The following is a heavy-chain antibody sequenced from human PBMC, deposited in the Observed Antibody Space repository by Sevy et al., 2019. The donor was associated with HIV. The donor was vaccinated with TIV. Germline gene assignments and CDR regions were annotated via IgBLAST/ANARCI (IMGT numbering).Heavy chain of an antibody. D-gene: IGHD5-18*01. CDR3: ARADVDTAMVVFDY. V-gene: IGHV6-1*01. CDR2: TYYRSKWYN. CDR1: GDSVSSNSAA. J-gene: IGHJ4*02. Sequence: QSQTLSLTCAISGDSVSSNSAAWNWIRQSPSRGLEWLGRTYYRSKWYNDYAVSVKSRITRNPDTSKNQLSLQLNSVTPEDTAVYYCARADVDTAMVVFDYWGQGTLVTVSS.